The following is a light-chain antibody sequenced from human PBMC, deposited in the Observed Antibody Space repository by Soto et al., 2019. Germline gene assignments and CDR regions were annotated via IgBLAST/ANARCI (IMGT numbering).Light chain of an antibody. CDR3: SSYTSTTTLIV. CDR2: GVT. Sequence: QSVLTQPASVSGSPGRSITISCTGTSSDVGAYNYVSWYQQLPGTAPKLMVYGVTIRPSGVSNRFSGSKSGNTASLTISGLQAEDEADYYCSSYTSTTTLIVFGTGTKVTVL. CDR1: SSDVGAYNY. J-gene: IGLJ1*01. V-gene: IGLV2-14*01.